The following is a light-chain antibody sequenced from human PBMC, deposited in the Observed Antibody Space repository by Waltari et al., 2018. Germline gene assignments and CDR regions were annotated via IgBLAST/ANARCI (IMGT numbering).Light chain of an antibody. CDR3: QKSYNSPYT. CDR1: QSISTY. Sequence: DIQMTQPPSSLSPSVGDRVTITCRASQSISTYLNWYQQRPGKAPKLLIYAASSLQSGVPSRFSGTGSETDFTLTISSLQPEDFATYYCQKSYNSPYTFGQGTKLEIK. V-gene: IGKV1-39*01. CDR2: AAS. J-gene: IGKJ2*01.